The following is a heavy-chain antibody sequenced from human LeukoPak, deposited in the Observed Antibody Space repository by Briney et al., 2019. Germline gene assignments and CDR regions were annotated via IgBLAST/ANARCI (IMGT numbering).Heavy chain of an antibody. Sequence: GGSLRLSCVGSGFTFSRYWLNWVRQAPGKGLEWVSSISSSSSYIYYADSVRGRFTISRDNAKNSLYLQMNSLRAEDTAVYYCACSSATDAFDIWGQGTMVTVSS. D-gene: IGHD2-2*01. V-gene: IGHV3-21*01. CDR3: ACSSATDAFDI. J-gene: IGHJ3*02. CDR2: ISSSSSYI. CDR1: GFTFSRYW.